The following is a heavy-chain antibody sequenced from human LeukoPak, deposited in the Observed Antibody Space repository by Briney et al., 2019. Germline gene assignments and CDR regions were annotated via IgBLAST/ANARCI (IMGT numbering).Heavy chain of an antibody. J-gene: IGHJ4*02. V-gene: IGHV3-30*02. CDR2: IRYDGSNT. D-gene: IGHD2/OR15-2a*01. Sequence: PGGTLRLSCAASRFTFSSYGMHWVRQAPGKGLEWLAFIRYDGSNTYYADPVKGRFTVSRDDSKNTLYLQMNGLRGDDTAVYYCAKDGTSYYYIYYWGQGTLVTVSS. CDR3: AKDGTSYYYIYY. CDR1: RFTFSSYG.